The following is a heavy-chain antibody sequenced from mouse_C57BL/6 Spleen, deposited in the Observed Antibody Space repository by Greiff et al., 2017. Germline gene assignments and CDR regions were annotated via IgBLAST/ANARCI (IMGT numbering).Heavy chain of an antibody. D-gene: IGHD4-1*01. V-gene: IGHV1-50*01. CDR1: GYTFTSYW. J-gene: IGHJ2*01. CDR3: ARPPNWDY. Sequence: QVQLQQPGAELVKPGASVKLSCKASGYTFTSYWVQWVKQRPGPGLEWIGEIDPSDSYTNYNQKFKGKATLTVDTSSSTAYMQLSSLTSEDSAVYYCARPPNWDYWGQGTTLTVSS. CDR2: IDPSDSYT.